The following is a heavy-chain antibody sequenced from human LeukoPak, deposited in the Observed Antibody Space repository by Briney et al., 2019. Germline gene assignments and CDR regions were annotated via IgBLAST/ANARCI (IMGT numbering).Heavy chain of an antibody. CDR2: VYYTGST. Sequence: SETLSLTCTVSGGSFSTYHWSWIRQPPGKGLEWIGYVYYTGSTNYNPSLKSRVTISVDTSKNQFSLKVSSVTAADTAVYYCARSYYGSGSYYSFRYWGQGTLVTVSS. CDR3: ARSYYGSGSYYSFRY. D-gene: IGHD3-10*01. CDR1: GGSFSTYH. J-gene: IGHJ4*02. V-gene: IGHV4-59*01.